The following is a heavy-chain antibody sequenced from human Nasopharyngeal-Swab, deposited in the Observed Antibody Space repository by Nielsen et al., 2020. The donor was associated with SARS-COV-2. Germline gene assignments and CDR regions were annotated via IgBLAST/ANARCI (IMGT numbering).Heavy chain of an antibody. D-gene: IGHD1-26*01. V-gene: IGHV3-23*01. J-gene: IGHJ4*02. CDR1: GFTFSSHA. CDR2: ISGGGGTT. Sequence: GESLKISCAASGFTFSSHAMTWVRQAPGKGLEWVSTISGGGGTTSYADSVKGRFTISRDNSKNTLYLQMNSLRAEDTAVYYCARDGEVGAITGIDYWGQGTLVTVSS. CDR3: ARDGEVGAITGIDY.